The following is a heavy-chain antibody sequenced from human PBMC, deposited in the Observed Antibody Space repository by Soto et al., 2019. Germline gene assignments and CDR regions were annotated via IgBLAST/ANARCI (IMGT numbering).Heavy chain of an antibody. J-gene: IGHJ4*02. V-gene: IGHV1-69*02. CDR1: GGTFSSYT. CDR2: IIPILGIA. CDR3: AIGAGYAILTGTPIDY. D-gene: IGHD3-9*01. Sequence: GASVKVSCKASGGTFSSYTISWVRQAPGLGLEWMGRIIPILGIANYAQKFQGRVTITADKSTSTAYMELSSLRSEDTAVYYCAIGAGYAILTGTPIDYWGQGTLVTVSP.